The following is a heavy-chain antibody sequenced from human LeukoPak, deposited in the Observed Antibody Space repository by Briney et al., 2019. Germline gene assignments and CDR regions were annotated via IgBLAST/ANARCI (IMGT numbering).Heavy chain of an antibody. V-gene: IGHV3-66*01. D-gene: IGHD3-10*01. Sequence: PGGSLRLSCAASGFTVSSNYMSWVRQAPEKGLEWVSVIYSGGSTYYADSVKGRFTISRDNSKNTLYLQMNSLRAEDTAVYYCARGYYGSGSYFPYYYYGMDVWGQGTTVTVSS. CDR3: ARGYYGSGSYFPYYYYGMDV. CDR2: IYSGGST. CDR1: GFTVSSNY. J-gene: IGHJ6*02.